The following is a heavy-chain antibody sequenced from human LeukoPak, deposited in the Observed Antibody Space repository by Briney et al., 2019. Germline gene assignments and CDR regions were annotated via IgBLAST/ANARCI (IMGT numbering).Heavy chain of an antibody. J-gene: IGHJ4*02. CDR2: IIPILGIA. CDR3: ARAAEYSSSSVY. D-gene: IGHD6-6*01. Sequence: ASVKVSCKASGGTFSSYAISWVRQAPGQGLEWMGRIIPILGIANYAQKFQGRVTITADKSTSTAYMELSSLRSEDTAVYYCARAAEYSSSSVYWGQGTLVTVSS. CDR1: GGTFSSYA. V-gene: IGHV1-69*04.